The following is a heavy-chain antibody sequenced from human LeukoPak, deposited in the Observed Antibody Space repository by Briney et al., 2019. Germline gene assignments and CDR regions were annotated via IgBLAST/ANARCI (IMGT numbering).Heavy chain of an antibody. J-gene: IGHJ4*02. D-gene: IGHD5-18*01. CDR3: AKDRGYSYGYFDY. CDR1: RFTFRSYG. Sequence: GRSLRLSCAASRFTFRSYGMHRVRQAPGNGLEWVALISYDGSNKYYTDSVKGRFTISRDNSKNTLYLQMDSLRAEDTAVYYCAKDRGYSYGYFDYWGQGTLVTVSS. CDR2: ISYDGSNK. V-gene: IGHV3-30*18.